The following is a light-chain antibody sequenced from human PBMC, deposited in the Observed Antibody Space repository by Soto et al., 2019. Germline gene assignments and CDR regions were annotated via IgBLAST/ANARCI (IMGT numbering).Light chain of an antibody. V-gene: IGKV1-33*01. CDR2: DGS. Sequence: DIQMTQSPSSLSASLGDSVTITCQASHDISNYLYWYQHKPGKAPKLLIYDGSNLEAGVPSRFSESGSGTDFVFTISNLKPHDCATYYCQQYDNLLLTFGGGTKVEIK. CDR3: QQYDNLLLT. J-gene: IGKJ4*01. CDR1: HDISNY.